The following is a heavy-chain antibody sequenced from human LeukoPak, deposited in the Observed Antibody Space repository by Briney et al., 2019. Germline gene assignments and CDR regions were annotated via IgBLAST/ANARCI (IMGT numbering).Heavy chain of an antibody. CDR1: GFTFSSYW. Sequence: GGSLRLSCAASGFTFSSYWMSWVRQAPGKGLEWVANIKQDGSEKYYVDSVKGRFTISRDNAKNSLYLQMNSLRAEDTAVYYCARAAGSGSYYNAYHYYYYYYMDVWGKETTVTVSS. CDR2: IKQDGSEK. CDR3: ARAAGSGSYYNAYHYYYYYYMDV. J-gene: IGHJ6*03. D-gene: IGHD3-10*01. V-gene: IGHV3-7*01.